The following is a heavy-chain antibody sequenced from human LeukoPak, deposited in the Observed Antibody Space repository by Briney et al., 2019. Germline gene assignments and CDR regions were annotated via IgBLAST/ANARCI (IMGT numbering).Heavy chain of an antibody. D-gene: IGHD2-2*01. CDR1: GYTFTSYY. CDR3: TRGGLSSRIDY. Sequence: ASVKVSCKASGYTFTSYYMHWVRQAPGQGLEWMGIINPSGGSTSYAQKFQGRVTMTRDTSTSTVYMELRSLRSDDTDVYYCTRGGLSSRIDYWGQGTLVTVSS. J-gene: IGHJ4*02. CDR2: INPSGGST. V-gene: IGHV1-46*01.